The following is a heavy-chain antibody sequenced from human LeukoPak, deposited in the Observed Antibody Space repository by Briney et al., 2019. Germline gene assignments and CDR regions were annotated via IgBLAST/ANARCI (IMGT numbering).Heavy chain of an antibody. CDR3: ATLPPYGWRNYSDF. CDR2: IFPYDSDT. Sequence: GESLKISCKGSGFDFNSYWIGWVRQTPGKGLEWMGIIFPYDSDTQYSPCLQGQVTISADKSISTTYLQWCSLQASDTAIYYCATLPPYGWRNYSDFWGPGTLVTVSS. CDR1: GFDFNSYW. J-gene: IGHJ4*02. D-gene: IGHD4-17*01. V-gene: IGHV5-51*01.